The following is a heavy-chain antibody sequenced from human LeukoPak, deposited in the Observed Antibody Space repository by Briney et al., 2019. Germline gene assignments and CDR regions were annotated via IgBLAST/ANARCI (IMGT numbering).Heavy chain of an antibody. CDR1: GGSISFYY. CDR2: IFYSGDT. V-gene: IGHV4-59*08. D-gene: IGHD2-2*01. J-gene: IGHJ4*02. Sequence: SETLSLTCTVSGGSISFYYWSWIRQPPGKGLEWIGYIFYSGDTNYNPSLKSRLTMSVHTSRNQFSLNLNSVTAADTAVYYCARHRSAMADFDSWGQGYLVTVSS. CDR3: ARHRSAMADFDS.